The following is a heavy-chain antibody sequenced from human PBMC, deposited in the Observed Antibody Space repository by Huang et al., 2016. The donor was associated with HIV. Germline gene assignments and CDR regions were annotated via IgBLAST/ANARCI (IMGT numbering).Heavy chain of an antibody. CDR2: ISYDGSNK. CDR3: ARGSRSNGVSSFDY. D-gene: IGHD2-8*01. Sequence: QVQLVESGGGVVQPGRSLRLSCTASGFTFSSYAMHWVRQAPGKGREGVAVISYDGSNKYYADSVKGRFTISRDNSKNTLYLQMNSLRAEDTAVYYCARGSRSNGVSSFDYWGQGTLVTVSS. J-gene: IGHJ4*02. CDR1: GFTFSSYA. V-gene: IGHV3-30-3*01.